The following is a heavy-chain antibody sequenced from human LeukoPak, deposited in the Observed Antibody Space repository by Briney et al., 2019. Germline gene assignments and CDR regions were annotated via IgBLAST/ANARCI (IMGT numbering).Heavy chain of an antibody. D-gene: IGHD4-11*01. J-gene: IGHJ5*02. CDR3: ARGFTVTTRRVFDP. CDR2: INHSGST. V-gene: IGHV4-34*01. Sequence: SETLSLTCAVYGGSFSGYYWSWIRQPPGKGLEWIGEINHSGSTNYNPSLKSRVTISVDTSKNQFSLKLSSVTAAGTAVYYCARGFTVTTRRVFDPWGQGTLVTVSS. CDR1: GGSFSGYY.